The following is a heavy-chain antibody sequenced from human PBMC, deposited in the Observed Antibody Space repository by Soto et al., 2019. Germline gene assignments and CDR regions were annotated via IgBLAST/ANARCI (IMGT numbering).Heavy chain of an antibody. Sequence: ELQLVESGGGLVQPGRSLKLSCAASGLAFSGFAMHWVRPASGKGLGWVGRIRSKANTYVTSYAASLKDRCTISSDDSKNTVYLQMNNLKAEDTAVYYCTRPGYTSGWDEYWGQGTLVTVSS. J-gene: IGHJ4*02. CDR1: GLAFSGFA. V-gene: IGHV3-73*02. CDR3: TRPGYTSGWDEY. D-gene: IGHD6-19*01. CDR2: IRSKANTYVT.